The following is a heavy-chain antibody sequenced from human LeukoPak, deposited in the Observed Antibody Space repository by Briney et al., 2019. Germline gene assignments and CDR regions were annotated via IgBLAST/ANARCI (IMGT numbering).Heavy chain of an antibody. CDR1: GFTFSSYE. D-gene: IGHD3-9*01. CDR2: ISSSGSTI. Sequence: PGGSLRLSCAASGFTFSSYEMNWVRQAPGKGLEWVSYISSSGSTIYYADSVKGRFTISRDNAKNSLYLQMNSLRAEDTAVYYCARGGADILTGYYGYFDYWGQGTLVTVSS. V-gene: IGHV3-48*03. CDR3: ARGGADILTGYYGYFDY. J-gene: IGHJ4*02.